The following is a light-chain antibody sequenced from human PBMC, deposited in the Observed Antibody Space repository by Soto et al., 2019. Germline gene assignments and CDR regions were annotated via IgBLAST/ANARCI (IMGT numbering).Light chain of an antibody. CDR1: QNINFF. J-gene: IGKJ1*01. Sequence: DIQMTQSPSTLSASVGDRVTITCRASQNINFFLAWYQQKPGKAPKLLMYDASTLDSGVPSRFSGSGSGTEFTLTISSLQPDDFATYYCQHYNTFSAWTFGQWTRVEIK. V-gene: IGKV1-5*01. CDR3: QHYNTFSAWT. CDR2: DAS.